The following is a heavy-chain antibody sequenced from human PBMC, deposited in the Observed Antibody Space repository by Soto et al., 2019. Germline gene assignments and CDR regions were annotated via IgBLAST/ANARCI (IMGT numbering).Heavy chain of an antibody. D-gene: IGHD6-6*01. CDR3: ARGRDGDY. CDR1: GYAFTTYG. CDR2: ISAHNGNT. J-gene: IGHJ4*02. V-gene: IGHV1-18*01. Sequence: QVHLVQSGAEVKKPGASVKVSCKGSGYAFTTYGITWVRQAPGQGLEWMGWISAHNGNTNYAQKLQGRVTVTRDTSTTTAYMELRSLSSDVTAVYYGARGRDGDYGGQGALVTVSS.